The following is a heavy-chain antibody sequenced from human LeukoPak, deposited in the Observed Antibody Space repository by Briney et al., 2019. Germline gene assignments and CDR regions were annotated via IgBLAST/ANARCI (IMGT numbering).Heavy chain of an antibody. Sequence: PGGSLRLSCAASGFTFSSYSMNWVRQAPGKGLEWVSYISSSSSTIYYADSVKGRFTISRDNAKNSLYLQMNSLRAEDTAVYYCAKDVGVFNRFLEWFPFWGQGTLVTVSS. D-gene: IGHD3-3*01. CDR1: GFTFSSYS. CDR3: AKDVGVFNRFLEWFPF. V-gene: IGHV3-48*01. CDR2: ISSSSSTI. J-gene: IGHJ4*02.